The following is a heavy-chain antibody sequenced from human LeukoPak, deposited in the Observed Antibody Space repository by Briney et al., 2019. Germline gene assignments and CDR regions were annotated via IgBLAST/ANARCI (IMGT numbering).Heavy chain of an antibody. D-gene: IGHD6-19*01. V-gene: IGHV5-51*01. Sequence: GESLKISCKASEYIFSTHWIGWVRQMPGKGLEWMGIIYLRDFHIKYSPSFQGQVTISADKSISTAYLQWSSLKASDTAMYYCARHYSSGWTSRDAFDIWGQGTMVTVSS. J-gene: IGHJ3*02. CDR1: EYIFSTHW. CDR3: ARHYSSGWTSRDAFDI. CDR2: IYLRDFHI.